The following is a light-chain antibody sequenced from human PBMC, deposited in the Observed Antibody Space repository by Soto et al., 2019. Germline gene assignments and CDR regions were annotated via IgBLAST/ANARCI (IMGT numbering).Light chain of an antibody. J-gene: IGKJ4*01. CDR3: QHLKTYPPS. CDR2: ASS. V-gene: IGKV1-9*01. Sequence: DIQLTQSPSFLSASVGDRVSITCRASQDIGTYFAWYQQKPGQAPRLLIYASSTLESGVSSRFSGRESGTEFTLTINSLQPEDFATYYCQHLKTYPPSFGGGTKVEVK. CDR1: QDIGTY.